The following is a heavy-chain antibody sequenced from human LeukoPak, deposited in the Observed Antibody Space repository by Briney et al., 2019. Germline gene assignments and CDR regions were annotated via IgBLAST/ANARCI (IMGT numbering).Heavy chain of an antibody. Sequence: GGSLRLSCAASGFPFSSYWMSWVRQAPGKGLEWVANIKQDGSEKYYVDSVKGRFTISRDNAKNSLYLQMNSLRAEDTAVYYCARSGYYDFWSGRNFDYWGQGTLVTVSS. CDR2: IKQDGSEK. CDR1: GFPFSSYW. D-gene: IGHD3-3*01. CDR3: ARSGYYDFWSGRNFDY. V-gene: IGHV3-7*01. J-gene: IGHJ4*02.